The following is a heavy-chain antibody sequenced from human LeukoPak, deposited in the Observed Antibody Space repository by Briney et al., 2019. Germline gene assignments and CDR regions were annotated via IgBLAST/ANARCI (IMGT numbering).Heavy chain of an antibody. D-gene: IGHD2-15*01. Sequence: ASVKVSCKASGYTFTGYYMHWVRQAPGQGLEWMGRINPNSGGTNYAQKFQGRVTMTRDTSISTAYMELSRLRSDDTAVYYWARSGRYCSGGSCYSSKDYWGQGTLVTVSS. CDR1: GYTFTGYY. CDR3: ARSGRYCSGGSCYSSKDY. CDR2: INPNSGGT. V-gene: IGHV1-2*06. J-gene: IGHJ4*02.